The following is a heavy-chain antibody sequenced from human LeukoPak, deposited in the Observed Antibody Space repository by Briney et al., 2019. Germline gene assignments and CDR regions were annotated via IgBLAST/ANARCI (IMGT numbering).Heavy chain of an antibody. CDR3: AREKVAARAPVDY. V-gene: IGHV4-34*01. D-gene: IGHD6-6*01. Sequence: PSETLSLTCAVYGGSFSGYYWSWIRQPPGKGLEWIGEINHSGSTNYNPSLKSRVTISVDTSKNQFSLKLSSVTAADTAVYYCAREKVAARAPVDYWGQGTLVTVSS. CDR1: GGSFSGYY. CDR2: INHSGST. J-gene: IGHJ4*02.